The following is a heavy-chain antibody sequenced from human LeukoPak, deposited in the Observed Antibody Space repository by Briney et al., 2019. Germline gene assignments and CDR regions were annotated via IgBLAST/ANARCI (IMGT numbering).Heavy chain of an antibody. CDR1: GDSVRSFH. J-gene: IGHJ4*02. V-gene: IGHV4-59*02. CDR3: ARVRAYCGGDCYAGYFDY. CDR2: MYYSGST. D-gene: IGHD2-21*02. Sequence: PSETLSLTCTVSGDSVRSFHWSWVRQPPGKGLEWIGHMYYSGSTNYNPSLKSQVSMSVDTSKNQFSLRLSSVTAADTAVYYCARVRAYCGGDCYAGYFDYWGQGTLVTVSS.